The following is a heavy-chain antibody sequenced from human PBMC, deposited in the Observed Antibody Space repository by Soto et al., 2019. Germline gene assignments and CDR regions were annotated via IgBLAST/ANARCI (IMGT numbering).Heavy chain of an antibody. CDR3: ARRSRSNYDILTGYGY. V-gene: IGHV1-2*04. CDR2: INPNSGGT. CDR1: GYTFTGYY. Sequence: KVSCKASGYTFTGYYMHWVRQAPGQGLEWMGWINPNSGGTNYAQKFQGWVTMTRDTSISTAYMELSRLRSDDTAVYYCARRSRSNYDILTGYGYWGQGTLVTVSS. J-gene: IGHJ4*02. D-gene: IGHD3-9*01.